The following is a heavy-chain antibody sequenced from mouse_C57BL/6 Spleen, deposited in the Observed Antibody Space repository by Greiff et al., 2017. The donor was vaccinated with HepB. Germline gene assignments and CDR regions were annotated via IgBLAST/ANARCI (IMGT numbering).Heavy chain of an antibody. CDR2: ISYSGST. V-gene: IGHV3-1*01. D-gene: IGHD1-1*01. CDR1: GYSITSGYD. J-gene: IGHJ2*01. CDR3: ARGPTTLYFDY. Sequence: EVQLVESGPGMVKPSQSLSLTCTVTGYSITSGYDWHWIRHFPGNKLEWMGYISYSGSTNYNPSLKSRISITHDTSKNHFFLKLNSVTTEDTATYYCARGPTTLYFDYWGQGTTLTVSS.